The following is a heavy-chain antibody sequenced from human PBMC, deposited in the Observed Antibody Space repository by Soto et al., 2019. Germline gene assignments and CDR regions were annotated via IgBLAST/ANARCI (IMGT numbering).Heavy chain of an antibody. CDR3: ARGVGSGTYYNQYNWFDP. CDR2: IIPNHGIA. CDR1: GGTLSIYA. V-gene: IGHV1-69*04. J-gene: IGHJ5*02. Sequence: TSVKVSCKASGGTLSIYAISWVRQAPGQGLEWMGRIIPNHGIANYAQKFQGRVTITTDKSTSTAYMELRSLRSDDTAVYYCARGVGSGTYYNQYNWFDPWGQGTLVTVSS. D-gene: IGHD3-10*01.